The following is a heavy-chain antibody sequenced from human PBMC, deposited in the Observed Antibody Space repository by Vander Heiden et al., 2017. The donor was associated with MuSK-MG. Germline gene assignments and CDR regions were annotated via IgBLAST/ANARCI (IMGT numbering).Heavy chain of an antibody. D-gene: IGHD2-2*01. J-gene: IGHJ3*02. Sequence: QVQLLESGPGLVKPSQTLSLTCTVSGGSIRSYYWSWIRQPAGKGLEWMGRIYTSGTTNYNPALKSRVTMSVDTSKNQLSRKLRPVTAADTAVYYCARDHSTSWKPTFDIWGQGTMVTVSS. CDR1: GGSIRSYY. CDR2: IYTSGTT. CDR3: ARDHSTSWKPTFDI. V-gene: IGHV4-4*07.